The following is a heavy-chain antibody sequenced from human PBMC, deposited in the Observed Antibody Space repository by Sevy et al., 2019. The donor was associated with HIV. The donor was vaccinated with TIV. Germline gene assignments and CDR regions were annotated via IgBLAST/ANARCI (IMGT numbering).Heavy chain of an antibody. D-gene: IGHD3-10*01. J-gene: IGHJ3*02. Sequence: GGSLRLSCSASGFTFSSYAMHWVRQAPGKGLEYVSAISSNGGSTYYADSVKGRFTISRDNSKNTLYLQMSSLRAEDTAMYYCVKVEQSPTMVRGVIMKDAFDIWGQGTMVTVSS. V-gene: IGHV3-64D*06. CDR2: ISSNGGST. CDR1: GFTFSSYA. CDR3: VKVEQSPTMVRGVIMKDAFDI.